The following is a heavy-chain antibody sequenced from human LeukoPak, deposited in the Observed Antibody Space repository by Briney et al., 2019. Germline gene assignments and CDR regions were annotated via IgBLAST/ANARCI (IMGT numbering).Heavy chain of an antibody. CDR2: INHSGST. CDR3: ARRGGSYSHR. Sequence: SETLSLTCAVYVGSFSGYYWSWIRQPPGKGLEWIGEINHSGSTNYNPSLKSRVTISVDTSKNQFSLKLSSVTAADTAVYYCARRGGSYSHRWGQGTLVTVSS. D-gene: IGHD1-26*01. V-gene: IGHV4-34*01. J-gene: IGHJ4*02. CDR1: VGSFSGYY.